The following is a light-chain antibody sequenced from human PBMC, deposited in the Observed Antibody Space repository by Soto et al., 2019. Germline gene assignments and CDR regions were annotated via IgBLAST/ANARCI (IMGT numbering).Light chain of an antibody. CDR1: QSLLHITGETF. CDR2: EVS. V-gene: IGKV2D-29*02. J-gene: IGKJ5*01. CDR3: MQSTQLPPT. Sequence: DVVMTQSPLSLPFTLGQPSSISCKSSQSLLHITGETFLFWYLQKPGQSPQLLIYEVSTRVSGVPDRFSGSGSGTDFTLEISRVETDDVGIYYCMQSTQLPPTFGQGTRLEI.